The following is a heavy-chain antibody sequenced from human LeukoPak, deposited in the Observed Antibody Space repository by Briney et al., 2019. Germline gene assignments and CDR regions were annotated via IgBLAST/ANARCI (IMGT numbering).Heavy chain of an antibody. V-gene: IGHV3-23*01. J-gene: IGHJ6*03. CDR3: AKMKGQRLNDYCMDV. CDR2: MTGSGGSS. Sequence: GGSLRLSCEASGLAFRNFAMSWVRQAPGKGLEWVSGMTGSGGSSYYADSVKGRFTISRDNAKNALYLQMNSLRADDTALYYCAKMKGQRLNDYCMDVWGKGTTITVSS. CDR1: GLAFRNFA.